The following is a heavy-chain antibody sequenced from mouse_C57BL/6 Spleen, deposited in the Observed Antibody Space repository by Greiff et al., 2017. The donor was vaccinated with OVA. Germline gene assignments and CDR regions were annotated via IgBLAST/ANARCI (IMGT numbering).Heavy chain of an antibody. J-gene: IGHJ4*01. Sequence: VQLKQPGTELVKPGASVKLSCKASGYTFTSYWMHWVKQRPGQGLEWIGNINPSNGGTNYNEKFKSKATLTVDKSSSTAYMQLSSRTSEDSAVYYCARWVVFPLYAMDYWGQGTSVTVSS. CDR3: ARWVVFPLYAMDY. CDR2: INPSNGGT. V-gene: IGHV1-53*01. CDR1: GYTFTSYW.